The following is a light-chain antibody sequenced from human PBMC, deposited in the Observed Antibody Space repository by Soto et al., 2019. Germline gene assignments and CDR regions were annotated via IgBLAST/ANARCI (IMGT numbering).Light chain of an antibody. Sequence: DIPMTQSPSSLSASVGDRVTITCRASQGIRHDLGWYQQKPVKAPTRLIYSASSLQSGVPSRFSGSESGTEFTLTISSLQPEDSATYYCLQHNSYPQTFGQGTKVEIK. J-gene: IGKJ1*01. CDR2: SAS. CDR1: QGIRHD. CDR3: LQHNSYPQT. V-gene: IGKV1-17*01.